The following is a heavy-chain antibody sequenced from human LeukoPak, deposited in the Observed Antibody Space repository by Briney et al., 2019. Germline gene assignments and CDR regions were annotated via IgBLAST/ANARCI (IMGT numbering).Heavy chain of an antibody. Sequence: GGSLRLSCAASGFTFSSYAMHWVRQAPGKGLEYVSAISSNGGSTYYANSVKGRFTISRDNSKKTLYLQMGSLRAEDMAVYYCARGGSSGYYAHWGQGTLVTVSS. V-gene: IGHV3-64*01. CDR2: ISSNGGST. CDR3: ARGGSSGYYAH. D-gene: IGHD3-22*01. CDR1: GFTFSSYA. J-gene: IGHJ4*02.